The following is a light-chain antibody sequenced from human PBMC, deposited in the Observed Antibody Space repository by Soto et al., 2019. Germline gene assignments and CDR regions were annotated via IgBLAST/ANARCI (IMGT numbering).Light chain of an antibody. CDR3: QQRSNWPPYT. Sequence: EIAMTQSPATLSVSPGERATLSCRASQSVNSNLAWYQQKPGQAPRLLIYGASTRATGIPARFSGSGSGTEFTVTISSLEPEDFAVYYCQQRSNWPPYTFGQGTKLEIK. CDR2: GAS. V-gene: IGKV3-15*01. J-gene: IGKJ2*01. CDR1: QSVNSN.